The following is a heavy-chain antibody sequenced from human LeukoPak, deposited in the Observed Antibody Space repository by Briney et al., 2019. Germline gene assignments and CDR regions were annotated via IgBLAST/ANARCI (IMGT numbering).Heavy chain of an antibody. Sequence: GGSLRLSCAASGFTFSSYAMHWVRQAPGKGLEWVAVISYDGSYKYYADSVKGRFTISRDNSKNTLYLQMNSLRAEDTAVYYCASYDFWSGDTRTTFDYWGQGTLVTVSS. V-gene: IGHV3-30-3*01. CDR1: GFTFSSYA. CDR3: ASYDFWSGDTRTTFDY. J-gene: IGHJ4*02. CDR2: ISYDGSYK. D-gene: IGHD3-3*01.